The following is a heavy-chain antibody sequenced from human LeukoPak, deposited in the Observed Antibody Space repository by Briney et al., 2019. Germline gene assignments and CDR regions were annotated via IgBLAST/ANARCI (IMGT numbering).Heavy chain of an antibody. D-gene: IGHD1-20*01. Sequence: GGSLRLSCAASGFTFSTYWMTWVRQAPGKGLEWVAVISYDGSNKYYADSVKGRFTISRDNSKNTLYLQMNSLRAEDTAVYYCAREGLTGPPFGHWGQGTLVTVSS. CDR1: GFTFSTYW. J-gene: IGHJ5*02. CDR2: ISYDGSNK. V-gene: IGHV3-30-3*01. CDR3: AREGLTGPPFGH.